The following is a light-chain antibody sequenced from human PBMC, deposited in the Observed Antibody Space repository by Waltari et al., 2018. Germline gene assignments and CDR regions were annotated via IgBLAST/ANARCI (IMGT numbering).Light chain of an antibody. Sequence: DIQLTQSPSFLSASVGDRVTITCRASQGIDRALAWYQLKPGPAPKVLIYTASVLQSGVPSRFSGRGSGTEFTLTISSLQPEDFATYYCQQLKSYPVTFGQGTRLEIK. CDR2: TAS. V-gene: IGKV1-9*01. J-gene: IGKJ5*01. CDR1: QGIDRA. CDR3: QQLKSYPVT.